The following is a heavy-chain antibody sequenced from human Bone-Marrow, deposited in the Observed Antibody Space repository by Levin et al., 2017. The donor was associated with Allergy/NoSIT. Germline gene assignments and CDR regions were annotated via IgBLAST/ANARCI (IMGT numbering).Heavy chain of an antibody. Sequence: PGESLKISCAASGFTFSSYSMNWVRQAPGKGLEWVSSISSSSSYIYYADSVKGRFTISRDNAKNSLYLQMNSLRAEDTAVYYCARDSGYCSGGSCHTYYYYYYMDVWGKGTTVTVSS. D-gene: IGHD2-15*01. CDR1: GFTFSSYS. J-gene: IGHJ6*03. CDR3: ARDSGYCSGGSCHTYYYYYYMDV. CDR2: ISSSSSYI. V-gene: IGHV3-21*01.